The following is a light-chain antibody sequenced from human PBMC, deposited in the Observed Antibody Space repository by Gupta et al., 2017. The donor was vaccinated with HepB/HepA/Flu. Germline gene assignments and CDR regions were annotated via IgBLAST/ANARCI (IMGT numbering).Light chain of an antibody. J-gene: IGLJ3*02. V-gene: IGLV3-19*01. CDR3: HSQDSSGNNFRL. CDR1: SLRKDY. CDR2: GEN. Sequence: SSELTQDPAVSVAMGQTVRIICQGDSLRKDYAGWYQQKPGQAPLLVMYGENVRPSGIPDRFSGSRSGTTAALIITVAPAEEEADYYCHSQDSSGNNFRLFGGGTRVTVL.